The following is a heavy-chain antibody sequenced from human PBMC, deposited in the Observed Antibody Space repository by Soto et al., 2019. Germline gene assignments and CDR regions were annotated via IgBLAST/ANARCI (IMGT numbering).Heavy chain of an antibody. CDR2: ISASGGST. CDR1: GFTFTTYA. J-gene: IGHJ6*02. D-gene: IGHD2-15*01. Sequence: EVQLLESGGDLIQPGGSLRLSCAASGFTFTTYAMSWVRQAPGKGLEWVSAISASGGSTYYADSVKGRFTISRDNSKNPLYLQMNSLSAEDTAVYYCAKIRGRYYYYGMDVWGQGTTVTVSS. V-gene: IGHV3-23*01. CDR3: AKIRGRYYYYGMDV.